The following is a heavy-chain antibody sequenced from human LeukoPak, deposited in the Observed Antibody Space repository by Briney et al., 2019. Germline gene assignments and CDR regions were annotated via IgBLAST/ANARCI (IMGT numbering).Heavy chain of an antibody. CDR3: ARYVVASAGFDS. Sequence: PGGSLRLSCAASGFTLSGYWMHWVRQAPGEGRVWVSRMNSDGTVTTYADSVRGRFTISRDNAKNTLYLQMSSLRAEDTAVYYCARYVVASAGFDSWGQGTPVTVSS. CDR1: GFTLSGYW. V-gene: IGHV3-74*01. CDR2: MNSDGTVT. J-gene: IGHJ4*02. D-gene: IGHD2-21*01.